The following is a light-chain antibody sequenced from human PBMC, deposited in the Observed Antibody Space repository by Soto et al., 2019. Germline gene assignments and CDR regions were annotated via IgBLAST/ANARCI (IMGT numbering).Light chain of an antibody. V-gene: IGKV3-11*01. CDR1: QSVSSY. CDR2: DAS. Sequence: EIVLTQSPATLSLSPGERATLSCRASQSVSSYSAWYQQKPGQAPRLLIYDASSRATGIPARFSGSVSGTDFALTISIIEPEDYAVYYCQQRSNWLFGGGTKVEIK. CDR3: QQRSNWL. J-gene: IGKJ4*01.